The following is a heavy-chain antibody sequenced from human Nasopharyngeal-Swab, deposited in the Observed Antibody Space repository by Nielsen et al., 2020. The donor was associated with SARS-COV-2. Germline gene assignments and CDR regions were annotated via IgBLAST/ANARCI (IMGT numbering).Heavy chain of an antibody. J-gene: IGHJ4*02. D-gene: IGHD5-24*01. CDR3: ARASQEMATTHYFDY. CDR2: IIPIFGTA. CDR1: GGTFSSYA. Sequence: VKVSCKASGGTFSSYAISWVRQAPGQGLEWMGGIIPIFGTANYAQKFQGRVTITADKSTSTAYMELSSLRSEDTAVYYCARASQEMATTHYFDYWGQGTLVTVSS. V-gene: IGHV1-69*06.